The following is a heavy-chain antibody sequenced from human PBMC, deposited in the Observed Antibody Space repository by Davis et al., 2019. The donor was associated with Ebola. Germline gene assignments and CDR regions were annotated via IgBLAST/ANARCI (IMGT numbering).Heavy chain of an antibody. V-gene: IGHV3-23*01. J-gene: IGHJ5*02. CDR3: AKDLEMATITTSWFDP. Sequence: PGGSLRLSCAASGFTFSSYAMSWVRQAPGKGLEWVSAISGSGGSTYYADSVKGRFTISRDNSKNTLYLQMNSLRAEDTAVYYCAKDLEMATITTSWFDPWGQGTLVTVSS. CDR1: GFTFSSYA. D-gene: IGHD5-24*01. CDR2: ISGSGGST.